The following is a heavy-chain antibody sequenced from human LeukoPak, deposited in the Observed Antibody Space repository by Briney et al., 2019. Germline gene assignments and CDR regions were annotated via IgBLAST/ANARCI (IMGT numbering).Heavy chain of an antibody. CDR1: GGTFSSYA. D-gene: IGHD3-10*01. V-gene: IGHV1-69*13. Sequence: GASVKVSCKASGGTFSSYAISWVRQAAGQGLEWMGGIIPIFGTANYAQKFQGRVTITADESTSTAYMELSSLRSEDTAVYYCARDQLRFGELSAFDIWGQGTMVTVSS. CDR3: ARDQLRFGELSAFDI. J-gene: IGHJ3*02. CDR2: IIPIFGTA.